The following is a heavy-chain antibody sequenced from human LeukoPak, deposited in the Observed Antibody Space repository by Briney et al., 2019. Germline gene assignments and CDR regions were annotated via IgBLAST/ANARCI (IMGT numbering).Heavy chain of an antibody. V-gene: IGHV4-4*07. CDR3: ARGVDSSSYYYYMDV. CDR1: GGSISSYY. CDR2: IYTSGST. J-gene: IGHJ6*03. D-gene: IGHD6-13*01. Sequence: SETLSLTCTVSGGSISSYYWSWIQQPAGKGLEWIGRIYTSGSTNYNPSLKSRVTMSVDTSKNQFSLKLSSVTAADTAVYYCARGVDSSSYYYYMDVWGKGTTVTISS.